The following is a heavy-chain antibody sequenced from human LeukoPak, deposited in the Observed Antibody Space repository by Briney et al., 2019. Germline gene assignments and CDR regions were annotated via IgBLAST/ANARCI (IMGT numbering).Heavy chain of an antibody. Sequence: GGSLRLSCAASGFTFSSYWMSWVRQAPGKGLEWVANIKQDGREKYYVDSVKGRFTISRDNSKNTLYLQMNSLRAEDTAVYYCARDSDYGDYDYWGQGTLVTVSS. CDR2: IKQDGREK. CDR3: ARDSDYGDYDY. CDR1: GFTFSSYW. J-gene: IGHJ4*02. D-gene: IGHD4-17*01. V-gene: IGHV3-7*01.